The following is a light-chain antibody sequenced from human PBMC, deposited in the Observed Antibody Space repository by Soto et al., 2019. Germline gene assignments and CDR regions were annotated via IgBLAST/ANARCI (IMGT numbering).Light chain of an antibody. V-gene: IGKV1-5*03. CDR2: KAS. J-gene: IGKJ1*01. CDR3: QHYNSYSEA. Sequence: DIQMNQSPSTLSGSIEDRVTINCRASQTISSWLAWYQQKPGKAPKLLIYKASTLKSGVPSRFSGSGSGTEFTLTISSLQPDDFATYYCQHYNSYSEAFGQGAIVDI. CDR1: QTISSW.